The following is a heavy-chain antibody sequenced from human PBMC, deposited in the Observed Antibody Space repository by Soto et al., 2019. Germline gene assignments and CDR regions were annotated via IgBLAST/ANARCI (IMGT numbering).Heavy chain of an antibody. CDR1: GYTFTNYA. V-gene: IGHV1-3*01. CDR3: ARGPEMATSSYYYYGLDV. CDR2: INAGNGNT. Sequence: GASVKVSCKASGYTFTNYAMHWVRQAPGQRLEGMGWINAGNGNTRYSQKFQGRVTITRDTSASTAYMELSSLRSEDTAVYYCARGPEMATSSYYYYGLDVWGKGTTVTVSS. D-gene: IGHD2-8*01. J-gene: IGHJ6*04.